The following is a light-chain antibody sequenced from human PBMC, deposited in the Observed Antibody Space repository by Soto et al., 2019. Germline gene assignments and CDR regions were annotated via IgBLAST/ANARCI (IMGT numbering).Light chain of an antibody. J-gene: IGLJ2*01. V-gene: IGLV2-18*02. CDR1: SSDVGYYNR. Sequence: QSVLTQPPSVSGSPGQSVTISCTGTSSDVGYYNRVSWYQQPPGTAPKLIVCEVSKRPSGVPDRFSGSKSGNTASLTITGLQSEDEADYYCSAYTNSLTVVFGGGTKLTVL. CDR3: SAYTNSLTVV. CDR2: EVS.